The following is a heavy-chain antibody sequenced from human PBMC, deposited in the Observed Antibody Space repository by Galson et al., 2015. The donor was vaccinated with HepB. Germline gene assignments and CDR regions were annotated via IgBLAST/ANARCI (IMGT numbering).Heavy chain of an antibody. CDR1: GFTFSSYG. Sequence: SLRLSCAASGFTFSSYGMHWVRQAPGKGLEWVAFIRYDGSNKYYADSVKGRFTISRDNSKNTLYLQMNSLRAEDTAVYYCAKDHNTAMVTDYWGQGTLVTVSS. CDR3: AKDHNTAMVTDY. D-gene: IGHD5-18*01. CDR2: IRYDGSNK. J-gene: IGHJ4*02. V-gene: IGHV3-30*02.